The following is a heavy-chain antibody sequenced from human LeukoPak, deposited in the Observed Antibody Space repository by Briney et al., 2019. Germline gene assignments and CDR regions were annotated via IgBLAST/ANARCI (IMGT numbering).Heavy chain of an antibody. Sequence: ASVKVSCKASGYTFTSYGISWVRQAPGQGLEWLGWISTYNGNTHYAQKLQGRVTMTRDTSISTAYMELSSLRSDDTAVYYCARNRIRGVTPPNWFDPWGQGTLVTVSS. D-gene: IGHD3-10*01. V-gene: IGHV1-18*01. CDR1: GYTFTSYG. J-gene: IGHJ5*02. CDR3: ARNRIRGVTPPNWFDP. CDR2: ISTYNGNT.